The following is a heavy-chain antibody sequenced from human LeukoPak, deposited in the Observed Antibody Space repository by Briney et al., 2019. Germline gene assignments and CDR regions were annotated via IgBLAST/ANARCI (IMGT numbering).Heavy chain of an antibody. Sequence: PGGSLRLSCVASGFTLSRHPIFWVRQAPGKGLEWVAVMSHDGFDRYYADSVKGRFTISRDNSKNTLQLQMNSLRAEDTALYYCARVNCSSTSCSQFTRTFFDSWGQGTLVTVSS. CDR3: ARVNCSSTSCSQFTRTFFDS. D-gene: IGHD2-2*01. V-gene: IGHV3-30*04. CDR1: GFTLSRHP. J-gene: IGHJ4*02. CDR2: MSHDGFDR.